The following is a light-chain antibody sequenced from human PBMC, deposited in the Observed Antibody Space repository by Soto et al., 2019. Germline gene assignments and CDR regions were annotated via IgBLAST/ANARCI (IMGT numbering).Light chain of an antibody. CDR3: LLYYGGPWV. V-gene: IGLV7-43*01. Sequence: QAVVTQEPSLTVSPGGTVTLTCASSTGTVTSGSYPSWFQQKPEQAPRPLIYNTANKHSWTPARFSGSLLGGKAALTLSGVQPEDEAEYYCLLYYGGPWVFGGGTKITVL. J-gene: IGLJ3*02. CDR1: TGTVTSGSY. CDR2: NTA.